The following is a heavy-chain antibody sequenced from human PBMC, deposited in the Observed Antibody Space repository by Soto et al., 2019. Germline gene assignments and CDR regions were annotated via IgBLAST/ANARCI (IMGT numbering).Heavy chain of an antibody. CDR1: GGSISSSSYY. D-gene: IGHD6-19*01. CDR2: IYYSGST. J-gene: IGHJ4*02. V-gene: IGHV4-39*01. CDR3: AGHLISPHMIAVASGGFDY. Sequence: SETLSLTCTVSGGSISSSSYYWCWIRQPPGKGLEWIGSIYYSGSTYYNPSLKSRVTISVDTSKNQFSLKLSSVTAADTAVYYCAGHLISPHMIAVASGGFDYWGQGTLVTVSS.